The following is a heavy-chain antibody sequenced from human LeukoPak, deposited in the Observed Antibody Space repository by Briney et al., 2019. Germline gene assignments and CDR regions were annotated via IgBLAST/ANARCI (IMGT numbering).Heavy chain of an antibody. CDR3: ARGPGGYSYGYYFDY. V-gene: IGHV4-59*01. D-gene: IGHD5-18*01. CDR1: GDSINSYY. J-gene: IGHJ4*02. Sequence: TSETLSLTCAVSGDSINSYYWSWIRQPPGKGLEWIGFFYYSGSTNYNPPLKSRVTISVDTSKNHFSLKLSSVTAADTAVYYCARGPGGYSYGYYFDYWGQGTLVTVSS. CDR2: FYYSGST.